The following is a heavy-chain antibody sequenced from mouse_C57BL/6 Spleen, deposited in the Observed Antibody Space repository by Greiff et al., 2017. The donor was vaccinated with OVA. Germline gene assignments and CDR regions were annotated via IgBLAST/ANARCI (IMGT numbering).Heavy chain of an antibody. J-gene: IGHJ1*03. Sequence: VQLVESGPELVKPGASVKISCKASGYAFSSSWMNWVKQRPGKGLEWIGRIYPGDGDTNYNGKFKGKATLTADKSSSTAYMQLSSLTSEDSAVYFCARRGLADWYFDVWGTGTTVTVSS. CDR3: ARRGLADWYFDV. CDR2: IYPGDGDT. CDR1: GYAFSSSW. D-gene: IGHD3-3*01. V-gene: IGHV1-82*01.